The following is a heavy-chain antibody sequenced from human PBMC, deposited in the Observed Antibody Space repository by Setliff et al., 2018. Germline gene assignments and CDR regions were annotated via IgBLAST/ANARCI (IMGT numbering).Heavy chain of an antibody. J-gene: IGHJ6*03. CDR2: IYYSGST. Sequence: PSETLSLTCVVSGVSISSASYHWNWIRQRPGKGLEWIGYIYYSGSTHYRPSLKSRLTISVDTSKNHFSLKLNSVTAADTAVYYCARGDSFYYFMDVWGKGTTVTVSS. CDR1: GVSISSASYH. CDR3: ARGDSFYYFMDV. V-gene: IGHV4-31*11.